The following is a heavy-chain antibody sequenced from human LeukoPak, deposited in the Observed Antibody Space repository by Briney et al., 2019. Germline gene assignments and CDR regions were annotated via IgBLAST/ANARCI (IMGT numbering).Heavy chain of an antibody. V-gene: IGHV4-61*05. Sequence: SETLSLTCTVSGGSISSRSYYWGWIRQPPGKGLEWIGYIYYSGSTNCNPSVKSRVAMSVDTSKKQFSLKLSSLTAADTAVYYCARGGTAVIAPYAFDIGGQGTMVTVSS. CDR3: ARGGTAVIAPYAFDI. J-gene: IGHJ3*02. D-gene: IGHD4-17*01. CDR1: GGSISSRSYY. CDR2: IYYSGST.